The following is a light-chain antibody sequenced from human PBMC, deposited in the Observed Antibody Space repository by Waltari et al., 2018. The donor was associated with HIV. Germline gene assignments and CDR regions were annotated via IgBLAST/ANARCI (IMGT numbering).Light chain of an antibody. CDR1: QSVNSN. V-gene: IGKV3-15*01. CDR2: GAS. Sequence: EIVMTQSPATLSVSPGERATLSCRASQSVNSNLAWYQQKPGQAPRLLIYGASTRATGIPARFSGSGSGTEFTLTISSLQSEDFAVYYCQQYNNWPPDYTFGQGTKLDIK. CDR3: QQYNNWPPDYT. J-gene: IGKJ2*01.